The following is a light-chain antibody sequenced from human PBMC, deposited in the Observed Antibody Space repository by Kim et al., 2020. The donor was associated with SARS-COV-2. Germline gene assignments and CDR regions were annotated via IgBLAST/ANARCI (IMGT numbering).Light chain of an antibody. V-gene: IGLV3-19*01. J-gene: IGLJ1*01. CDR1: SLRTFH. CDR3: NCRGSHPFRVA. Sequence: SSELTQDPAVSVKLGQTVSLTCQGDSLRTFHASWFQQKPGQAPALVLYGNYPRPSVIPDRFSGSSSGHTSSLTIPGAQAADEADYYCNCRGSHPFRVAFG. CDR2: GNY.